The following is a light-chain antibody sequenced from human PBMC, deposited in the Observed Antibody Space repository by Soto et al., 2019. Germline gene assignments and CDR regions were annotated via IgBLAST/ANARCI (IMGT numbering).Light chain of an antibody. CDR1: QSVTSSS. CDR3: QQYGRSPGT. J-gene: IGKJ1*01. Sequence: EIVLTQSPGTLSLSPGERGTLSCRASQSVTSSSLAWYQQKPGQAPRLLIYGASSRATGIPDRFSGSGSGTDFTLTISRLEPEDFAVYYCQQYGRSPGTFGQGTKVEIK. CDR2: GAS. V-gene: IGKV3-20*01.